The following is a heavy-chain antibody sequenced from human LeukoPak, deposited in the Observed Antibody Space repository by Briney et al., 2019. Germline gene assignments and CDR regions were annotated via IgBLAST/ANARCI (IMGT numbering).Heavy chain of an antibody. J-gene: IGHJ4*02. CDR2: ISYDGSNK. CDR3: ASNPGYSSSWEEYYFDY. D-gene: IGHD6-13*01. Sequence: GGSLRLSCAASGFTFSSYAMHWVRQAPGKGLEWVAVISYDGSNKYYADSVKGRFTISRDNSKNTLYLQMNSLRAEDTTVYYCASNPGYSSSWEEYYFDYWGQGTLVTVSS. CDR1: GFTFSSYA. V-gene: IGHV3-30-3*01.